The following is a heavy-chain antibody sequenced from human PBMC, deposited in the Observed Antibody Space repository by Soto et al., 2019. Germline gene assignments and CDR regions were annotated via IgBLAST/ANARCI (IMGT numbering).Heavy chain of an antibody. V-gene: IGHV4-38-2*01. D-gene: IGHD6-13*01. J-gene: IGHJ3*02. CDR2: IYHSGST. Sequence: KTSETLSLTCAVSGYSISSGYYWGWIRQPPGKGLEWIGSIYHSGSTYYNPSLKSRVTISVDTSKNQFSLKLSSVTAADTAVYYCARASKQQLDHDAFDIWGQGTMVTVSS. CDR3: ARASKQQLDHDAFDI. CDR1: GYSISSGYY.